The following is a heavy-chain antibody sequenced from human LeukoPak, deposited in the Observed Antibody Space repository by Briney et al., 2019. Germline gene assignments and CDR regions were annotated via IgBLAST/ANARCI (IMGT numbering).Heavy chain of an antibody. CDR1: GGSFSGYY. D-gene: IGHD4-17*01. CDR2: INHSGST. J-gene: IGHJ5*02. Sequence: SETLSLTCAVYGGSFSGYYWSWIRQPPGKGLEWIGEINHSGSTNYNPSLKSRVTISVDTSKNQFSLKLSSVTAADTAAYYCARGDYGERGLSFDPWGQGTLVTVSS. V-gene: IGHV4-34*01. CDR3: ARGDYGERGLSFDP.